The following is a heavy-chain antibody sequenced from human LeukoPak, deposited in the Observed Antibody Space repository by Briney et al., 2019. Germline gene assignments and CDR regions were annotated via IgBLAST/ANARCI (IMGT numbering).Heavy chain of an antibody. V-gene: IGHV4-31*03. CDR3: ARDFVGLLWLGELSRYAFDI. Sequence: SETLSLTCTVSGGSISSGGYYWSWIRQHPGKGLEWIGYIYYSGSTYYNPSLKSRVTISVDTSKNQFSLKLSSVTAADTAVYYCARDFVGLLWLGELSRYAFDIWGQGTMVTVSS. D-gene: IGHD3-10*01. J-gene: IGHJ3*02. CDR2: IYYSGST. CDR1: GGSISSGGYY.